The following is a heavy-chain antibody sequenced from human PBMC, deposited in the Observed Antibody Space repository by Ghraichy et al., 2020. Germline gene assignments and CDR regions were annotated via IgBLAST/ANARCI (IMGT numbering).Heavy chain of an antibody. CDR1: GGSISSYY. D-gene: IGHD1-26*01. CDR3: ARDSLVGATSAFDI. V-gene: IGHV4-59*01. Sequence: SETLSLTCTVYGGSISSYYWSWIRQPPGKGLEWIGYIYHSGSTNYNPSLKSRVTISVDTSKNQFSLKLSSVTAADTAVYYCARDSLVGATSAFDIWGQGRMVSVSS. J-gene: IGHJ3*02. CDR2: IYHSGST.